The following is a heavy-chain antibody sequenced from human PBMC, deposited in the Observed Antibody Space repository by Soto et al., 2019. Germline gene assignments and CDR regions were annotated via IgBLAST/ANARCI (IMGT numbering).Heavy chain of an antibody. CDR3: VGSSGNPYFQY. V-gene: IGHV3-23*01. CDR2: ISGRGDDT. J-gene: IGHJ1*01. Sequence: PGGSLRLSCAASGFTFYTYAMSWVRQAPGTGLEWVSTISGRGDDTKYADSVKGRFTISRGNSKNTLDLQMNSLTVEDTAVYYCVGSSGNPYFQYWGQGTLVTVSS. CDR1: GFTFYTYA. D-gene: IGHD3-22*01.